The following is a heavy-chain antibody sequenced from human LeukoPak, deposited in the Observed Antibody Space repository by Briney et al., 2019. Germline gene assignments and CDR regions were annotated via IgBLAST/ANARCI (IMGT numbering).Heavy chain of an antibody. CDR1: GFTFDDYA. J-gene: IGHJ4*02. CDR3: AKDIGYGGNFGYFDY. V-gene: IGHV3-9*01. Sequence: GGSLRLSCAASGFTFDDYAMHWVRQAPGKGLEWVSGIGWNSGSIGYADSVKGRFTISRDNAKNSLYLQMNSLRAEDTALYYCAKDIGYGGNFGYFDYWGQGTLVTVSS. D-gene: IGHD4-23*01. CDR2: IGWNSGSI.